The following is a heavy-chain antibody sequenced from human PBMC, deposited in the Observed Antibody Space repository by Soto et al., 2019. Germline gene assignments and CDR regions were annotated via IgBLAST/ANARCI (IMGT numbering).Heavy chain of an antibody. CDR2: ISYDGSNK. Sequence: GGSLRLSCAASGFTFSSYGMHWVRQAPGKGLEWVAVISYDGSNKYYADSVKGRFTISRDNSKNTLYLQMNSLRAEDTAVYYCANFGSNYDGLFYYYYYGMDVWGQGTTVTVSS. CDR3: ANFGSNYDGLFYYYYYGMDV. V-gene: IGHV3-30*18. J-gene: IGHJ6*02. D-gene: IGHD4-4*01. CDR1: GFTFSSYG.